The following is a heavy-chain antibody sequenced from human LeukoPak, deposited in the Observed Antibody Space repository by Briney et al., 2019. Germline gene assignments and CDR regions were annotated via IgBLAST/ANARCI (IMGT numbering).Heavy chain of an antibody. CDR2: INQDGGKE. Sequence: PGGSLRLSCAASGFTFSNYAMHWVRQAPGKGLEWVANINQDGGKEYYVDSVKGRFTISRDNAKNSLYLQMNSLRAEDTAVYYCARAGGSGTVDYWGHGTLVTVSS. CDR3: ARAGGSGTVDY. J-gene: IGHJ4*01. V-gene: IGHV3-7*01. CDR1: GFTFSNYA. D-gene: IGHD3-10*01.